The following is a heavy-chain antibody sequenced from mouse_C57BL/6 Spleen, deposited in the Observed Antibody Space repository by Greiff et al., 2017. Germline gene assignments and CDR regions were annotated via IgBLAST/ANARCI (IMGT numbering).Heavy chain of an antibody. CDR1: GFNIKNTY. V-gene: IGHV14-3*01. J-gene: IGHJ4*01. CDR2: IDPANGNT. D-gene: IGHD1-1*01. Sequence: VQLQQSVAELVRPGASVKLSCTASGFNIKNTYMHWVKQRPEQGLEWIGRIDPANGNTKYAPKFQGKATITSDTSSHTAYLQLSSLTSEDTAIYYCDYGSSYGTYAMDYWGQGTSVTVSS. CDR3: DYGSSYGTYAMDY.